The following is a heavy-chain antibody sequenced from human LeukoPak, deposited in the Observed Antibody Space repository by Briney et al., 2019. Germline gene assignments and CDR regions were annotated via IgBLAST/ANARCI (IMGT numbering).Heavy chain of an antibody. CDR2: ISSSSSYI. CDR1: GFTFSSYS. J-gene: IGHJ4*02. CDR3: AKALVGATGY. D-gene: IGHD1-26*01. Sequence: GGSLKLSCAASGFTFSSYSMNWVRQAPGKGLEWVSSISSSSSYIYYADSVKGRFTISRDNAKNSLYLQMNSLRAEDTAVYYCAKALVGATGYWGQGTLVTVSS. V-gene: IGHV3-21*01.